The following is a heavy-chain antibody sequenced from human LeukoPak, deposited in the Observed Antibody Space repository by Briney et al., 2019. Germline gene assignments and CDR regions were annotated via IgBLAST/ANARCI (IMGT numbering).Heavy chain of an antibody. CDR1: GLTFDDYA. Sequence: GGSLRLSCAGSGLTFDDYAMHWVRQAPGKGLEWVSSISWNSVTIAYADSVKGRFTISRDNAKNTLYLQMNSLRAEDTAIYYCAILTGIAAAAWGQGTLVTVSS. D-gene: IGHD6-13*01. V-gene: IGHV3-9*01. J-gene: IGHJ5*02. CDR2: ISWNSVTI. CDR3: AILTGIAAAA.